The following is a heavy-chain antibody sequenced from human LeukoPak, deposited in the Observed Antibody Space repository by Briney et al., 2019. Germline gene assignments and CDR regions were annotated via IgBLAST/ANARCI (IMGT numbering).Heavy chain of an antibody. D-gene: IGHD1-1*01. CDR1: GFIFSSYW. Sequence: GGSLRLSCAASGFIFSSYWMSWVRQAPGKGLEWVANIKQDGSEKNYVDSVKGRFTISRDNAKNSLYLQMNSLRAEDTAVYYCARKTGTTGEAFDYWGQGTQVTVS. CDR3: ARKTGTTGEAFDY. V-gene: IGHV3-7*03. J-gene: IGHJ4*02. CDR2: IKQDGSEK.